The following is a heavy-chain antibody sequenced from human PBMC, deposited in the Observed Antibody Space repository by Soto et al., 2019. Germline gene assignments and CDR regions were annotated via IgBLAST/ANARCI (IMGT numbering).Heavy chain of an antibody. D-gene: IGHD6-19*01. CDR3: ASGYSSGHYGDWFDP. J-gene: IGHJ5*02. CDR2: IYTSGST. V-gene: IGHV4-4*07. Sequence: SETLSLTCTVSGGSISSYYWSWIRQPAGKGLEWIGRIYTSGSTNYNPSLKSRVTMSVDTSKSQFSLKLSSVTAADTAVYYCASGYSSGHYGDWFDPWGQGTLVTVSS. CDR1: GGSISSYY.